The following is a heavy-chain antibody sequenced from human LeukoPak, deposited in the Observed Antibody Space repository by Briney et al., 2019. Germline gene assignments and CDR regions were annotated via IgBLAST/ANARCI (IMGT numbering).Heavy chain of an antibody. J-gene: IGHJ6*04. Sequence: GGSLRLSCAASGFTVSSNYMSWVRQAPGKGLEWVSVIYSGGTTYYADSVKGRFTISRDNSKNTLYLQMNSLRAEDTAVYYCARELSSGWGGGMDVWGKGTTVTVSS. CDR1: GFTVSSNY. D-gene: IGHD6-25*01. CDR3: ARELSSGWGGGMDV. CDR2: IYSGGTT. V-gene: IGHV3-53*01.